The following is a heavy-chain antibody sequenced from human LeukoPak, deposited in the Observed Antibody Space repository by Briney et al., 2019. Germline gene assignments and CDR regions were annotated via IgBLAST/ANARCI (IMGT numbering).Heavy chain of an antibody. CDR1: GFTFSSYG. J-gene: IGHJ4*02. D-gene: IGHD3-22*01. V-gene: IGHV3-23*01. CDR3: AKTSSVVAHPPFDY. Sequence: GGSLTLSCAASGFTFSSYGMSWVRQAPGKGLEWVSAISGSGGSTYYADSVKGRFTISRDNSKNTLYLQMNSLRAEDTAAYYCAKTSSVVAHPPFDYWGQGTLVTVSS. CDR2: ISGSGGST.